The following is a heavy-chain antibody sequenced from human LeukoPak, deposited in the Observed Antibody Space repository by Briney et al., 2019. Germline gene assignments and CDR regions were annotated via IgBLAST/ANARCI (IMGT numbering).Heavy chain of an antibody. J-gene: IGHJ6*02. CDR2: IIPIFGTA. CDR1: GGTFSSYA. CDR3: ARQTPEVPDV. Sequence: SVKVSCKASGGTFSSYAISWVRQAPGQGLEWMGGIIPIFGTANYAQKLQGRVTMTTDTSTSTAYMELRSLRSDDTAVYYCARQTPEVPDVWGQGTTVTVSS. V-gene: IGHV1-69*05. D-gene: IGHD2-2*01.